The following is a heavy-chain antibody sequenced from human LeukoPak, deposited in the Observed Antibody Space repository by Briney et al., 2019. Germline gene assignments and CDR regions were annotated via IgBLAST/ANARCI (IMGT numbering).Heavy chain of an antibody. V-gene: IGHV4-4*02. CDR2: IYHSGST. J-gene: IGHJ3*02. Sequence: SETLSLTCAVSGGSISSSNWWSWVRQPPGKGLEWIGEIYHSGSTNYNPSLKSRVSISVDKSKNQFSLKLSSVTAADTAVYYCARDEGDGYNEDAFDIWGQGTMVTVSS. CDR3: ARDEGDGYNEDAFDI. CDR1: GGSISSSNW. D-gene: IGHD5-24*01.